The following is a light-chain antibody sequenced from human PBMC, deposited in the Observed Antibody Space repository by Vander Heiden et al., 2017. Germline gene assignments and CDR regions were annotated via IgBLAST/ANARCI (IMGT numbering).Light chain of an antibody. J-gene: IGKJ4*01. V-gene: IGKV1-16*02. CDR2: AAS. CDR1: QGIYDY. Sequence: DIQMTQSPSSLSASVGDRVTITCRASQGIYDYLAWFQQKPGKAPQPLIYAASSLQSGVPSKFSGSGSGTDFTLTISSLQPEDSATYYCQQYNSYPLTFGGGTKVEIK. CDR3: QQYNSYPLT.